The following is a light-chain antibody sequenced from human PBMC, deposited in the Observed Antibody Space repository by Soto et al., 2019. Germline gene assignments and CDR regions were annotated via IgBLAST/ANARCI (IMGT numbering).Light chain of an antibody. CDR2: AAY. Sequence: EILMTKAPATLSRPPGESGSLSCRASQIVSSNVVWYQQKRGQAPTLLIYAAYTRATGIPTRFSARGSATEYTLTISSRQSEDFACYYWQPYSEGPLGTLGQGTKAYIK. CDR3: QPYSEGPLGT. J-gene: IGKJ1*01. V-gene: IGKV3-15*01. CDR1: QIVSSN.